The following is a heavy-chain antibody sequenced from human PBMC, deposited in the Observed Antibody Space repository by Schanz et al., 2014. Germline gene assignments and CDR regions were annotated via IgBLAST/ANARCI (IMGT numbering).Heavy chain of an antibody. D-gene: IGHD6-13*01. CDR3: ARGLIAAAGGAFDY. CDR1: GFIFRSFG. J-gene: IGHJ4*02. Sequence: VQLVESGGGVVQPGKSLRLSCATSGFIFRSFGIHWVRQAPGKGLEWVAVIWSDGTNEYYADSVKGRFTISGDSSKYTVYLQMNSLRADDTAVYYCARGLIAAAGGAFDYWGQGTLVAVSA. CDR2: IWSDGTNE. V-gene: IGHV3-33*01.